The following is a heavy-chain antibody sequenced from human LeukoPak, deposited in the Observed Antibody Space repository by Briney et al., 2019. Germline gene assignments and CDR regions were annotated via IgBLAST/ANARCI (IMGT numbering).Heavy chain of an antibody. CDR1: GGSISSGGYS. J-gene: IGHJ4*02. Sequence: KPSGTLSLTCAVSGGSISSGGYSWSWIRQPPGKGLEWIGYIYHSGSTYYNPSLKSRVTISVDRSKNQFSLKLSSVTAADTAVYYCARVGRGITPDYWGQGTLVTVSS. V-gene: IGHV4-30-2*01. CDR2: IYHSGST. D-gene: IGHD3-10*01. CDR3: ARVGRGITPDY.